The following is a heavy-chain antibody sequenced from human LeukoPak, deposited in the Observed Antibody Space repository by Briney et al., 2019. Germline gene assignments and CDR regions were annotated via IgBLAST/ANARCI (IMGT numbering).Heavy chain of an antibody. Sequence: SETLSLTCSVAGGSISSSNYNWGWIRQPPGKGLEWIGSIYYSGSTYYNPSLKSRVTISVDTSKNQFSLKLSSVTAADPAVYYCARGYPFVAAAGRALYYYYYMDVWGKGTTVTVSS. CDR3: ARGYPFVAAAGRALYYYYYMDV. J-gene: IGHJ6*03. CDR2: IYYSGST. D-gene: IGHD6-13*01. CDR1: GGSISSSNYN. V-gene: IGHV4-39*01.